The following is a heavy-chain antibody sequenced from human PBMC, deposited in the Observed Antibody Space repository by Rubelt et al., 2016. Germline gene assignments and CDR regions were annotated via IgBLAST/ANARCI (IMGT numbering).Heavy chain of an antibody. CDR3: ASAIVGGYYYYYFDY. D-gene: IGHD3-22*01. CDR1: GGSISSSSYY. CDR2: IYYSGST. Sequence: QLQLQESGPGLVKPSETLSLTCTVSGGSISSSSYYWGWIRQPPGKGLEWIGSIYYSGSTYYNPSLKSRVTISVDTSKNQFSLKLSSVTAADTAVYYCASAIVGGYYYYYFDYWGQGTLVTVSS. J-gene: IGHJ4*02. V-gene: IGHV4-39*01.